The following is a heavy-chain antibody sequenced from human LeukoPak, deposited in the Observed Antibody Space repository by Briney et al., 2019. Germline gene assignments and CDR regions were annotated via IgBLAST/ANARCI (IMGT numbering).Heavy chain of an antibody. CDR3: ALNGGNDYGFGDY. CDR2: IYPSGST. CDR1: GGSISSRNW. D-gene: IGHD4-17*01. J-gene: IGHJ4*02. V-gene: IGHV4-4*02. Sequence: SETLSLTCAVSGGSISSRNWWSWVRQPPGKGLEWIGEIYPSGSTNYNPSLKSRVTISVDKFKNQFSLKLSSMTAADTAVYYCALNGGNDYGFGDYWGQGTLVTVSS.